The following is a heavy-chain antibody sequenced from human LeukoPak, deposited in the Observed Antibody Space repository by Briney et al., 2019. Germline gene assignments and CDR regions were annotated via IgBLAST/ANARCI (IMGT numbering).Heavy chain of an antibody. D-gene: IGHD3-22*01. J-gene: IGHJ3*02. CDR3: ARYYYDSSGYPDAFDI. V-gene: IGHV3-7*01. Sequence: GGSLRLSCAASGFTFSSYWMSWVRQAPGKGLEWVANIKQDGSEKYYVDSVKGRFTISRDNAQNSLYLEMNSLRAEDTAVYYCARYYYDSSGYPDAFDIWGQGTMVTVSS. CDR1: GFTFSSYW. CDR2: IKQDGSEK.